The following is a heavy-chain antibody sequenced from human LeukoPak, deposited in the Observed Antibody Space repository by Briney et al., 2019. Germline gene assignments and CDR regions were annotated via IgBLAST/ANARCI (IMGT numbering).Heavy chain of an antibody. J-gene: IGHJ6*02. Sequence: ASVKVSCKASGYTFTGYYMHWVRQAPGQGLEWMGGIIPIFGTANYAQKFQGRVTVTADESTSTAYMELSSLRSEDTAVYYCARGRSHYYYYYGMDVWGQGTTVTVSS. V-gene: IGHV1-69*13. CDR2: IIPIFGTA. CDR3: ARGRSHYYYYYGMDV. D-gene: IGHD1-14*01. CDR1: GYTFTGYY.